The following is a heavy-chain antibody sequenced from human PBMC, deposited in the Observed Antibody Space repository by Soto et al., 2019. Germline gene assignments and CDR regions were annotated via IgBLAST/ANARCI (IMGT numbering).Heavy chain of an antibody. CDR1: GFTFSSYW. CDR3: ARPYGYHSSAVLDY. D-gene: IGHD5-18*01. Sequence: EVQLVESGGGLVQPGGSLRLSCAASGFTFSSYWMSWVRQAPGKGLEWVANIKQDGSEKYYVDSVKGRFTISRDNAKNSLYLQMNSLRAEDTAVYYCARPYGYHSSAVLDYWGQGTLVTVSS. J-gene: IGHJ4*02. CDR2: IKQDGSEK. V-gene: IGHV3-7*05.